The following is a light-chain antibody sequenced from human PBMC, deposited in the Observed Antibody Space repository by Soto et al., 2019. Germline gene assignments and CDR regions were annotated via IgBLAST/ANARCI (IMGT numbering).Light chain of an antibody. CDR3: KQRSNSPWT. V-gene: IGKV3-11*01. Sequence: EIVLTQSPATLSLSPGERATLSCRASQSVSSYLAWYQQKPGQAPRLLIYDASNRATGIPDRFSGSGSGTDFTLTISSLEPEDFAVYYCKQRSNSPWTFGQGTKVEIK. J-gene: IGKJ1*01. CDR2: DAS. CDR1: QSVSSY.